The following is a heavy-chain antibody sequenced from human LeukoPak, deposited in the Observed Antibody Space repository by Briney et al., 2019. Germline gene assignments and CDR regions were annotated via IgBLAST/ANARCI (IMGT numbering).Heavy chain of an antibody. CDR1: GGSISSYY. D-gene: IGHD1-26*01. CDR3: ARDGVGATSFFDY. V-gene: IGHV4-59*12. J-gene: IGHJ4*02. CDR2: IYYSGST. Sequence: SETLSLTCTVSGGSISSYYWSWIRQPPGKGLEWIGYIYYSGSTNYNPSLKSRVTISVDTSKNQFSLKLSSVTAADTAVYYCARDGVGATSFFDYWGQGTLVTVSS.